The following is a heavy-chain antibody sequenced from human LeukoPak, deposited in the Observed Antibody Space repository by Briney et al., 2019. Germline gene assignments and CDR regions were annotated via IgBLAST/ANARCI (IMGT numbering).Heavy chain of an antibody. V-gene: IGHV3-74*01. CDR1: GFTFTNYC. D-gene: IGHD3-10*01. CDR2: ICTDETTI. J-gene: IGHJ4*02. CDR3: VRGVPVTPGIDY. Sequence: GGSLRLSCAASGFTFTNYCMHWVRHPPGKGLVWVSEICTDETTIRYADSVKGRFTISRDNTKNTLYLQMSSLRVEDTAVYYCVRGVPVTPGIDYWGQGTLVTVSS.